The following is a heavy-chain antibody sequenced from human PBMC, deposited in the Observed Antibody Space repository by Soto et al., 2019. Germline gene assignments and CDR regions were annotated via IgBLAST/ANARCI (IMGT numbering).Heavy chain of an antibody. J-gene: IGHJ4*02. D-gene: IGHD2-21*02. CDR2: IYYSGST. Sequence: SETLSLTCTVSGGSISSYFWSWIRQPPGKGLEWIGYIYYSGSTNYNPSLKSRVTISVDTSKNQLSLKLSSVTDADTAVYYCARVGYCGGDCSFPDYWGQGTLVTVSS. CDR3: ARVGYCGGDCSFPDY. CDR1: GGSISSYF. V-gene: IGHV4-59*01.